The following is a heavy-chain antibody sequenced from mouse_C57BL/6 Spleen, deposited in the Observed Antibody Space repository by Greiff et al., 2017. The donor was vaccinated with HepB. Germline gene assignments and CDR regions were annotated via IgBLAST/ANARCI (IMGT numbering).Heavy chain of an antibody. Sequence: QVQLKESGAELARPGASVKLSCKASGYTFTSYGISWVKQRTGQGLEWIGEIYPRSGNTYYNEKFKGKATLTADKSSSTAYMELRSLTSEDSAVYFCSRNGDYDYDERYFDVWGTGTTVTVSS. J-gene: IGHJ1*03. CDR1: GYTFTSYG. CDR3: SRNGDYDYDERYFDV. D-gene: IGHD2-4*01. CDR2: IYPRSGNT. V-gene: IGHV1-81*01.